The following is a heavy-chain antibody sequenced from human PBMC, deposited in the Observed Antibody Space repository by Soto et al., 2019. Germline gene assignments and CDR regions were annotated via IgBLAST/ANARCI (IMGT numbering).Heavy chain of an antibody. Sequence: PSETLSLTCTVSGGSISSGGYYWSWIRQHPGKGLEWIGYIYYSGSTYYNPSLKSRVTISVDTSKNQFSLKLSSVTAADTAVYYCASSGPEGGTLDYWGQGTLVTVSS. CDR3: ASSGPEGGTLDY. V-gene: IGHV4-31*03. CDR2: IYYSGST. D-gene: IGHD2-15*01. J-gene: IGHJ4*02. CDR1: GGSISSGGYY.